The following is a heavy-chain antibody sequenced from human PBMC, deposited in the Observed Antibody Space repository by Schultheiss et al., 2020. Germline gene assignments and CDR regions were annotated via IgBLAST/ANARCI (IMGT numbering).Heavy chain of an antibody. CDR1: GYSFSSYW. J-gene: IGHJ3*02. CDR3: ASLGYCSSTSCHGAFDI. Sequence: GESLKISCKGSGYSFSSYWIGWVRQMPGKGLEWMGIIYPGDSDTSYSPSFQGQVTISADKSISTAYLQWSSLKASDTAMYYCASLGYCSSTSCHGAFDIWGQGTMVTVSS. V-gene: IGHV5-51*01. D-gene: IGHD2-2*01. CDR2: IYPGDSDT.